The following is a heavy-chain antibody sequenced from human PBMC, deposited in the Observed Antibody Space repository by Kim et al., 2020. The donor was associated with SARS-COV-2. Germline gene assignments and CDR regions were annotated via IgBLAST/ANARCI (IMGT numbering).Heavy chain of an antibody. CDR3: ARDYDSSGYYPNSFDY. V-gene: IGHV1-2*02. CDR1: GYTFTGYY. D-gene: IGHD3-22*01. Sequence: ASVKVSCKASGYTFTGYYMHWVRQAPGQGLEWMGWINPNSGGTNYAQKFQGRVTMTRDTSISTAYMELSRLRSDDTAVYYCARDYDSSGYYPNSFDYWGQGTLVTVSS. J-gene: IGHJ4*02. CDR2: INPNSGGT.